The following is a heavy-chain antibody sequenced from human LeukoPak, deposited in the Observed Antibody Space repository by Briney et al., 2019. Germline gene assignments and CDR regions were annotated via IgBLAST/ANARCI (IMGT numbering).Heavy chain of an antibody. CDR1: GGSISSYY. D-gene: IGHD5-18*01. CDR3: ARMGGGYSYGYGFDY. Sequence: SGTLSLTCTVSGGSISSYYWSWIRQPPGKGLEWIGYIYHSGSTNYNPSLKSRVTISVDTSKNQFSLKLSSVTAADTAVYYCARMGGGYSYGYGFDYWGQGTLVTVSS. V-gene: IGHV4-59*08. J-gene: IGHJ4*02. CDR2: IYHSGST.